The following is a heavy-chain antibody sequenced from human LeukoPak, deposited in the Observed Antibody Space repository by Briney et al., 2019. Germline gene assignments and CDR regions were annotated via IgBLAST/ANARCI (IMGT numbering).Heavy chain of an antibody. D-gene: IGHD2-15*01. Sequence: GGSLRFSCAASGFTFCSYAMTWVRQAPGKGLEWVSAISDSGRSTYYADSVKGRFTNSRDVSKSTLYLQMNSLRAEDTALYYCAKGQRWELPLDFWGQGTLVTVSS. J-gene: IGHJ4*02. CDR1: GFTFCSYA. CDR2: ISDSGRST. CDR3: AKGQRWELPLDF. V-gene: IGHV3-23*01.